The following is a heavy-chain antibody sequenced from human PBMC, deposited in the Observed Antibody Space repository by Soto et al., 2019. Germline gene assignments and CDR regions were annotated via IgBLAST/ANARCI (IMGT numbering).Heavy chain of an antibody. Sequence: QVQLVQSGAEVKKPGASVRVSCKASGYTFSGHYMHWIRQAPGQGPEWLGWINANSGDTDRAPKFQDRVTMTRDTSISTAYMELSRLRSDDTAVYYCARGGALDGTRPPLNHWGQGTLVTVSS. V-gene: IGHV1-2*02. J-gene: IGHJ4*02. D-gene: IGHD6-19*01. CDR3: ARGGALDGTRPPLNH. CDR1: GYTFSGHY. CDR2: INANSGDT.